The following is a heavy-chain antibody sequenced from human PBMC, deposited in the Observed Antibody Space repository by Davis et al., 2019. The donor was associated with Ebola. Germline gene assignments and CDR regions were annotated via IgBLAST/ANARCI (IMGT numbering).Heavy chain of an antibody. CDR3: ATRGDYVTTSYGMDV. CDR1: GYTFTSYG. D-gene: IGHD4-17*01. V-gene: IGHV1-8*02. J-gene: IGHJ6*02. CDR2: MNPNSGNT. Sequence: ASVKVSCKASGYTFTSYGISWVRQATGQGLEWMGWMNPNSGNTGYAQKFQGRVTMTRNTSISTAYMELSSLRSEDTAVYYCATRGDYVTTSYGMDVWGQGTTVTVSS.